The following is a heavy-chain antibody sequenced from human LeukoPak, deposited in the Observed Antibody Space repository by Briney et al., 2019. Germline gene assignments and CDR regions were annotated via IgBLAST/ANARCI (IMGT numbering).Heavy chain of an antibody. CDR1: GGSISSSSYY. J-gene: IGHJ4*02. CDR2: IYYSGSV. CDR3: ARRLAGTEDY. V-gene: IGHV4-39*01. D-gene: IGHD6-13*01. Sequence: SETLSLTCTVSGGSISSSSYYWGWIRQPPGKDLEWIGSIYYSGSVYYNPSLKSRVTISVDTSKNQFSLKLSSVTAADTAVYYCARRLAGTEDYWGQGTLVTVSS.